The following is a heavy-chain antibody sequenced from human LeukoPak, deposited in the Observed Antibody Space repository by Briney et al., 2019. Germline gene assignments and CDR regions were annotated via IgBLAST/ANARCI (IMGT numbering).Heavy chain of an antibody. CDR1: GFTFSSYA. CDR3: AKDQQVLRYFDWSMGDYFDY. Sequence: PGASLRLSCAASGFTFSSYAMSWVRQAPGKGLEWVSAISGSGGSTYHADSVKGRFTISGDNSKNTLYLQMNSLRAEDTAVYYCAKDQQVLRYFDWSMGDYFDYWGQGTLVTVSS. CDR2: ISGSGGST. D-gene: IGHD3-9*01. V-gene: IGHV3-23*01. J-gene: IGHJ4*02.